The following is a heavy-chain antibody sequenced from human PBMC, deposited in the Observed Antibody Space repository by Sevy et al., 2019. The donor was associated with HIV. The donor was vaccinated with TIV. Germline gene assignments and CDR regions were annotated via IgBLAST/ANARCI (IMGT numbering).Heavy chain of an antibody. CDR1: GYAFTGYY. CDR2: INPNSGGT. J-gene: IGHJ6*02. V-gene: IGHV1-2*06. D-gene: IGHD3-16*02. Sequence: ASVKVSCKASGYAFTGYYMHWVRQATGQGLEWMGRINPNSGGTNYAQKFQGRVTMTRDTSISTAYMELSRLRSDDTAVYYCARGRIMITFGGVIVLYYYYGMDVWGQGTTVTVSS. CDR3: ARGRIMITFGGVIVLYYYYGMDV.